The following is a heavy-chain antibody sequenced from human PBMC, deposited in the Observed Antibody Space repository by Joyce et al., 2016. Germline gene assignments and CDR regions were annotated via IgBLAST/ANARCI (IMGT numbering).Heavy chain of an antibody. CDR3: ARDPAGCPKGVCPATHWFGS. V-gene: IGHV4-59*01. D-gene: IGHD2-8*01. Sequence: QVQLQESGPGLVKPSETLSLTCSVSGGSISSYYWSWIRQSPGKGLEWIGYIFHSGSATYTPSLKSRVTMSVDTSKNQFSLRLSSVTAADTAVYYCARDPAGCPKGVCPATHWFGSWGQGTLVTVSS. CDR2: IFHSGSA. CDR1: GGSISSYY. J-gene: IGHJ5*01.